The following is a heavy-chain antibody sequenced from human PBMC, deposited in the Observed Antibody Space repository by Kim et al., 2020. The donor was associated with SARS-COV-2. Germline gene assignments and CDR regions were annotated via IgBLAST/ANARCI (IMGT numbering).Heavy chain of an antibody. J-gene: IGHJ4*02. CDR3: AKGCSSARCYSFDY. Sequence: GSLRLSCAASGFTFSNFAMSWVRQAPGKGLEWVSAIVGSGGNTYYADSVKGRFTPSRDNSKNTLYLQMNSLRVEDTAIYYCAKGCSSARCYSFDYWGQG. V-gene: IGHV3-23*01. CDR1: GFTFSNFA. D-gene: IGHD6-13*01. CDR2: IVGSGGNT.